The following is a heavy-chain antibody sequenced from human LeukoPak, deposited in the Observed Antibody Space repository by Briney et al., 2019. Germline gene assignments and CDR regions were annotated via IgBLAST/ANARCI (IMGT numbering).Heavy chain of an antibody. CDR3: ARWTKNYFDY. J-gene: IGHJ4*02. CDR2: MYYSGST. CDR1: GGSISSDSFY. D-gene: IGHD3/OR15-3a*01. V-gene: IGHV4-39*01. Sequence: SETLSLTCSVSGGSISSDSFYWGWIRQPPGKGLEWIGSMYYSGSTYYNPSLKSRVTISVDTSKNQFSLKLSSVTAAGTAVYYCARWTKNYFDYWGQGTLVTVSS.